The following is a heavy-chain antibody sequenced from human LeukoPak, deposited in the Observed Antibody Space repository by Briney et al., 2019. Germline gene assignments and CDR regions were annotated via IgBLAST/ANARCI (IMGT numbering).Heavy chain of an antibody. V-gene: IGHV3-23*01. CDR1: GFTVSSNY. Sequence: PGGSLRLSCAASGFTVSSNYMSWVRQAPGKGLEWVSAISGSGGSTYYADSVKGRFTISRDNSKNTLYLQMNILRAEDTAVYYCAKKSSESGYAPIDYWGQGTLVTVSS. J-gene: IGHJ4*02. D-gene: IGHD5-12*01. CDR2: ISGSGGST. CDR3: AKKSSESGYAPIDY.